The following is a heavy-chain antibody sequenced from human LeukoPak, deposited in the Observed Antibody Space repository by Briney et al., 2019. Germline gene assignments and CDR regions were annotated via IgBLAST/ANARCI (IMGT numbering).Heavy chain of an antibody. J-gene: IGHJ3*02. V-gene: IGHV1-24*01. Sequence: ASVKVSCKVSGYTLTELSMHWVRHAPRKGLEWRGGFDAEDGETIYAQKFQGRVTMTEDKSTDTAYMELSSLRPEDTAVYYCATESTVTTGHAFDIWGQGTMVTVSS. CDR2: FDAEDGET. D-gene: IGHD4-11*01. CDR3: ATESTVTTGHAFDI. CDR1: GYTLTELS.